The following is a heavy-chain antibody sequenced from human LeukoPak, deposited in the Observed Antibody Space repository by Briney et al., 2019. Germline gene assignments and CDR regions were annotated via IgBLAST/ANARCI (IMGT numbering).Heavy chain of an antibody. V-gene: IGHV1-18*01. Sequence: ASVKVSCKASGYTFTSDGISWVRQAPGQGLEWMGWISAYNGNTNYAQKLQGRVTMTTDTSTSTAYMELRSLRSDDTAVYYCARDPWVRGLVSVDVWGKGTTVTVSS. J-gene: IGHJ6*04. CDR3: ARDPWVRGLVSVDV. CDR1: GYTFTSDG. D-gene: IGHD3-10*01. CDR2: ISAYNGNT.